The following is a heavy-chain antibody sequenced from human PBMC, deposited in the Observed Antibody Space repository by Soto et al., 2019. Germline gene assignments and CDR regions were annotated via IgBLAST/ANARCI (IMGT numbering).Heavy chain of an antibody. CDR3: ARGDYYYDSTYWFDP. D-gene: IGHD3-22*01. Sequence: ASVKVSCKASGYTFTSYGISWVRQAPGQGLEWMGWISAYNGNTNYAQKLQGRVTMTTDTSTSTAYMELRSLRSDDTAVYYCARGDYYYDSTYWFDPWGQGTLVTVSS. V-gene: IGHV1-18*01. J-gene: IGHJ5*02. CDR1: GYTFTSYG. CDR2: ISAYNGNT.